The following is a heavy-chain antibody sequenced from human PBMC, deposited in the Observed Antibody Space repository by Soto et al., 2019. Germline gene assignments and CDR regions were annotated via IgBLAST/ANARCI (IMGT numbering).Heavy chain of an antibody. Sequence: QVQLQESGPGLVKPSDTLSLTCAVSGYSISSSNWWGWIRQPPGKGLEWIGYIYYTGSTHYNPSLKSRVTMSVDTSKSQFSLKLSAVTAVDTAVYYCARMNQGAGYYYAMDVWGQGTTVTVSS. CDR2: IYYTGST. CDR3: ARMNQGAGYYYAMDV. V-gene: IGHV4-28*01. J-gene: IGHJ6*02. CDR1: GYSISSSNW. D-gene: IGHD2-2*01.